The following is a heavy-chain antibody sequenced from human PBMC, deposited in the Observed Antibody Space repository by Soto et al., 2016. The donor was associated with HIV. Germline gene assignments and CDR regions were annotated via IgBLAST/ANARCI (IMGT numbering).Heavy chain of an antibody. D-gene: IGHD6-19*01. CDR1: GYSIRSGYY. V-gene: IGHV4-38-2*01. J-gene: IGHJ4*02. CDR2: LYHSGTT. Sequence: QVQLQESGPGLVKPSETLSLTCAVSGYSIRSGYYWGWIRQPPGKGLEWIGSLYHSGTTYYNPSLKSRFTISIDRSKNQFSLRLSSVTAADTAVYYCARARAVAGRGPFDYWGQGTLVTVSS. CDR3: ARARAVAGRGPFDY.